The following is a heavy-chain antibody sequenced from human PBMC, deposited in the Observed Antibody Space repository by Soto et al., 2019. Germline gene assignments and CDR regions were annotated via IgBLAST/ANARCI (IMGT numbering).Heavy chain of an antibody. J-gene: IGHJ4*02. CDR2: INPSGGST. CDR1: GYTFTSYY. V-gene: IGHV1-46*01. Sequence: VKVSCKASGYTFTSYYMHWVRQAPGQGLEWMGIINPSGGSTNYAQKFQGRVTITADKSTSTAYMELSSLRSEDTAVYYCLNIPHYWGQGTLVTVSS. CDR3: LNIPHY.